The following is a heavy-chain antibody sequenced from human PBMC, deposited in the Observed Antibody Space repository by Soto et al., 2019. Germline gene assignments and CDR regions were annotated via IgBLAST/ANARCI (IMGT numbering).Heavy chain of an antibody. CDR2: ISAYNGNT. D-gene: IGHD2-2*01. CDR1: GYTFTSYG. J-gene: IGHJ6*03. CDR3: ARSGYCSSTSCHYYYYYYMDV. Sequence: ASVKVSCRASGYTFTSYGISWVRQAPGQGLEWMGWISAYNGNTNYAQKLQGRVTMTTDTSTSTAYMELRSLRSDDTAVYYCARSGYCSSTSCHYYYYYYMDVWGKGTTVTVS. V-gene: IGHV1-18*01.